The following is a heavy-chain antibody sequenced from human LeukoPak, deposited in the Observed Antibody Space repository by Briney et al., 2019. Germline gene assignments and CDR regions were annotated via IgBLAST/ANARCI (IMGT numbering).Heavy chain of an antibody. CDR1: GYSFTSYW. V-gene: IGHV5-51*01. CDR2: IYPGDSDT. Sequence: ESLKISCKGSGYSFTSYWIGWVRQMPGKGLEWMRIIYPGDSDTRYSPSFQGQVTISADKSISTAYLQWSSLKASDTAMYYCARSTECELDAFDIWGQGAMVTVSS. CDR3: ARSTECELDAFDI. J-gene: IGHJ3*02. D-gene: IGHD1-26*01.